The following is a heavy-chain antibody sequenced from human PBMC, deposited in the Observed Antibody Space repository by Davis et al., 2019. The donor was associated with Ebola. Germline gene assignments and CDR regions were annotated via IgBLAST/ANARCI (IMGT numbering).Heavy chain of an antibody. V-gene: IGHV1-18*01. J-gene: IGHJ4*02. CDR1: GYTFTSYG. CDR3: ARERGKLLGYCSSTSCYPLDY. D-gene: IGHD2-2*01. Sequence: ASVKVSCKASGYTFTSYGISWVRQAPGQGLEWLGWISAYNGNTNYAQKLQGRVTMTTDTSTSTAYMELRSLRSDDTAVYYCARERGKLLGYCSSTSCYPLDYWGQGTLVTVSS. CDR2: ISAYNGNT.